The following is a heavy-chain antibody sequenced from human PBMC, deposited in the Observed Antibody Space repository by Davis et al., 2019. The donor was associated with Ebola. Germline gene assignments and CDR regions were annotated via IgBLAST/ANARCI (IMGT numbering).Heavy chain of an antibody. V-gene: IGHV1-2*06. CDR2: INPNSGGT. CDR1: GYTFTGYY. Sequence: ASVKVSCKASGYTFTGYYMHWVRQAPGQGLEWMGRINPNSGGTNYAQKFQGRVTMTRDTSISTAYMELSRLRSDDTAVYYCARDTRLDIVLMVYADGTFDYWGQGTLVTVSS. D-gene: IGHD2-8*01. J-gene: IGHJ4*02. CDR3: ARDTRLDIVLMVYADGTFDY.